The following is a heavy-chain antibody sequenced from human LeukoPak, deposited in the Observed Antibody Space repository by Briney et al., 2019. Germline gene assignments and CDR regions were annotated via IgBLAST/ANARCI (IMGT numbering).Heavy chain of an antibody. Sequence: GGSLRLSCATSGFTFSAYGMHWVRQAPVKRLEWVAFIRYDGNNKYYADSVKGRFTISRDNSKNTLYLQMNSLRAEDTAVYYCARRGFFLDILTGYYEEYYYYYYMDVWGKGTTVTVSS. CDR2: IRYDGNNK. D-gene: IGHD3-9*01. CDR3: ARRGFFLDILTGYYEEYYYYYYMDV. V-gene: IGHV3-30*02. J-gene: IGHJ6*03. CDR1: GFTFSAYG.